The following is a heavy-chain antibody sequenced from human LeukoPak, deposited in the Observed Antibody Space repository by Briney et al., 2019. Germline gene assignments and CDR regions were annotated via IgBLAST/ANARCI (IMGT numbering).Heavy chain of an antibody. Sequence: PGGSLRLSCAASGFTFSNAWMSWVRQAPGKGLEWVGCIKSKTDGGTTDYAAPVKGRFTISRDDSKNTLYLQMNSLKTEDTAVYYCTTEMVRGVITLDYWGQGTLVTVSS. CDR2: IKSKTDGGTT. V-gene: IGHV3-15*01. D-gene: IGHD3-10*01. CDR3: TTEMVRGVITLDY. J-gene: IGHJ4*02. CDR1: GFTFSNAW.